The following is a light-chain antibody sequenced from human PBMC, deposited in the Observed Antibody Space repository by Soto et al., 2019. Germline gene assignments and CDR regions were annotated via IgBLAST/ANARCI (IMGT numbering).Light chain of an antibody. CDR1: QGISSY. V-gene: IGKV1-9*01. CDR3: QQLIT. CDR2: AAS. Sequence: DIHLTQSPSFLSASLGDRVTITFRASQGISSYLAWYQQEPGKAPKLLIYAASTLQSGVPSRFSGSGSGTEFTLTISSLQPEDFATYYCQQLITFGQGTRLEIK. J-gene: IGKJ5*01.